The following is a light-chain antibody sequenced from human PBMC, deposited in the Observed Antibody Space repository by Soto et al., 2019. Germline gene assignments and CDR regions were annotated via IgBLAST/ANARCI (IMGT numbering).Light chain of an antibody. CDR1: QSVSNN. V-gene: IGKV3-15*01. CDR2: DAS. Sequence: ILMTQSPATLSVSPGERATLSCRTSQSVSNNLAWYQQKPGQAPRLLIYDASTRATGIPAKFSGSGSGTDFTLSISGLQSEDFAVYYCQHYNNWPPWTFGQETKVEIK. CDR3: QHYNNWPPWT. J-gene: IGKJ1*01.